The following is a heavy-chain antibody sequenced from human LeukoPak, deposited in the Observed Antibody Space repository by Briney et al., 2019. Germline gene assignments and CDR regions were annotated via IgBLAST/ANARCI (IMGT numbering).Heavy chain of an antibody. CDR1: GGSISSSSYY. Sequence: PSETLSLTCTVSGGSISSSSYYWGWIRQPPGKGLEWIGSIYYSGSTYYNPSLKSRVTISVDTSKNQFSLKLSSVTAADTAVYYCAGQWGHYDFWSGYQYYFDYWGQGTLVTVSS. CDR3: AGQWGHYDFWSGYQYYFDY. J-gene: IGHJ4*02. CDR2: IYYSGST. V-gene: IGHV4-39*01. D-gene: IGHD3-3*01.